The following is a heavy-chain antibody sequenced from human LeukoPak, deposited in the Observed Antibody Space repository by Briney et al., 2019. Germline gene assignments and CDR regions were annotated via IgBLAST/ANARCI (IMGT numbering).Heavy chain of an antibody. Sequence: SQTLSLTCSVSGGSISSGSYYWSWIRQPAGKGLEWIGRIYTSGSTNYNPSLKSRVTISVDTSKNQISLKLSSVTAADTAVYYCARENYYDSSGYLFDYWGQGTLVTVSS. V-gene: IGHV4-61*02. CDR1: GGSISSGSYY. CDR3: ARENYYDSSGYLFDY. J-gene: IGHJ4*02. D-gene: IGHD3-22*01. CDR2: IYTSGST.